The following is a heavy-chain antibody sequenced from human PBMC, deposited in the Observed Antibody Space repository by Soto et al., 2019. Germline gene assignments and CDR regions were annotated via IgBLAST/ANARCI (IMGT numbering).Heavy chain of an antibody. D-gene: IGHD6-13*01. V-gene: IGHV4-59*01. Sequence: SETLSLTCTVSGGSMRNYFWTWIRQPPGKGLEWIGYIHYSGTTSFFPSYNPSLRSRVTISEDTSKNQFSLKLLSVTTADTAVYFFAAGEASSRNLAPYYLDFWGQGTLVTVSS. CDR3: AAGEASSRNLAPYYLDF. J-gene: IGHJ4*02. CDR2: IHYSGTT. CDR1: GGSMRNYF.